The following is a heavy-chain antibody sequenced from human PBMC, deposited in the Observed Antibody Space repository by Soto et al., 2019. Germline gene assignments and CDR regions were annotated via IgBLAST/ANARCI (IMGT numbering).Heavy chain of an antibody. J-gene: IGHJ4*02. V-gene: IGHV3-11*01. D-gene: IGHD2-2*01. CDR1: GFTFSDYY. CDR2: ISSSGSTI. Sequence: GSLRLSCAASGFTFSDYYMSWIRQAPGKGLEWVSYISSSGSTIYYADSVKGRFTISRDNAKNSLYLQMNSLRAEDTAVYYCARVPDLDYCSKTSCLYYFDYWGQGALVTVSS. CDR3: ARVPDLDYCSKTSCLYYFDY.